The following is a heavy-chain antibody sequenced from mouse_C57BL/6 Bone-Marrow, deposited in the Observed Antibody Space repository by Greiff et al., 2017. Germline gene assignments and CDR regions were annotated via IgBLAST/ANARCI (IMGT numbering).Heavy chain of an antibody. CDR1: GFTFSSYT. CDR2: ISGGGGNT. CDR3: ARLGWLLRATWFAY. J-gene: IGHJ3*01. Sequence: EVMLVESGGGLVKPGGSLKLSCAASGFTFSSYTMSWVRQTPEKRLEWVATISGGGGNTYYPNSVKGRFTISRDKAKNTLYLQMSSLRSEDTAVYYCARLGWLLRATWFAYWGQGTLVTVSA. D-gene: IGHD2-3*01. V-gene: IGHV5-9*01.